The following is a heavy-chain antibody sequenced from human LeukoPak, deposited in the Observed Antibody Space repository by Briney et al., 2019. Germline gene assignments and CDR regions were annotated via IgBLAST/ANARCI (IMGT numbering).Heavy chain of an antibody. D-gene: IGHD3-22*01. V-gene: IGHV3-23*01. J-gene: IGHJ4*02. Sequence: GGSLRLSCAASGFTFSSYAMSWVRQAPGKGLEWVSAISGSGGSTYYADSVKGRFTISRDNSKNTLYLQMNSLRAEDTAVYYCAKEAYYYDSGGYYYSGDYWGQGTLVTVSS. CDR1: GFTFSSYA. CDR3: AKEAYYYDSGGYYYSGDY. CDR2: ISGSGGST.